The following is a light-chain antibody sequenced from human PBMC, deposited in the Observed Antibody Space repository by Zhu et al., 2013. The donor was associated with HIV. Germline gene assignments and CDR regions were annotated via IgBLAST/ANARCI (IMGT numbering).Light chain of an antibody. CDR2: GAS. V-gene: IGKV3-20*01. CDR3: QQYHTSPLST. Sequence: EIVLTQSPGTLSLSPGERATLSCRASQSISTSYLAWYQQKPGQAPRLLISGASSRATGVPDRFSGSGSGTDFTLTISRLEPEDFAMYYCQQYHTSPLSTFGQGTKVEIK. J-gene: IGKJ1*01. CDR1: QSISTSY.